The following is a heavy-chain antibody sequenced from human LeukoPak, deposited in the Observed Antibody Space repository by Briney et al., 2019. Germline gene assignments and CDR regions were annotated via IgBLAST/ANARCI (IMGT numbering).Heavy chain of an antibody. J-gene: IGHJ5*02. CDR2: INHSGST. D-gene: IGHD5-24*01. V-gene: IGHV4-34*01. Sequence: PSETLSLTCAVYGGSFSGYYWSWIRQPPGKGLEWIGEINHSGSTNYNPSLKSRVTISVDTSKNQFSLKLSSVTAADTAVYYCARGSKMVTSDHNWFDPWGQGTLVTVSS. CDR3: ARGSKMVTSDHNWFDP. CDR1: GGSFSGYY.